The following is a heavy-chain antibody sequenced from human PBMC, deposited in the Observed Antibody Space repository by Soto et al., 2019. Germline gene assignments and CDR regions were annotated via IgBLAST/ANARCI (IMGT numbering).Heavy chain of an antibody. J-gene: IGHJ4*02. CDR2: ISGSGGST. D-gene: IGHD1-26*01. V-gene: IGHV3-23*01. CDR3: AKDFVGSRLPDY. CDR1: GFTFSSYA. Sequence: GGSLRLSFAASGFTFSSYAMSWVRQAPGKGLEWVSAISGSGGSTYYADSVKGRFTISRGNSKNTLYLQMNSLRAEDTAVYYCAKDFVGSRLPDYWGQGTLVTVSS.